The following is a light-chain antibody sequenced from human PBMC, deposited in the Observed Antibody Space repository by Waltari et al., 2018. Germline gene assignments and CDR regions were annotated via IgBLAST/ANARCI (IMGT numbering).Light chain of an antibody. CDR1: ISDVGGLYC. J-gene: IGLJ3*02. Sequence: QSPLIKPPVLSVYPAPSFTISCTGRISDVGGLYCVSWYQQNPGKAPKLMIYDVNNRPSGIANRFQGSKSGNTASLTISGLQAEDEADYYCSSYTSSSTSVFGGGTKLTVL. CDR3: SSYTSSSTSV. V-gene: IGLV2-14*01. CDR2: DVN.